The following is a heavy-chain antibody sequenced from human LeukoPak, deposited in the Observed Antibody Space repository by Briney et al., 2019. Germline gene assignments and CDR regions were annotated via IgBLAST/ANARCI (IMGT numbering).Heavy chain of an antibody. CDR3: ARGGGYSYYDY. D-gene: IGHD5-18*01. CDR1: GGFFSTYY. CDR2: INHGGFT. Sequence: PSETLSLTCAFYGGFFSTYYWRWLRQPPAKELEWIGEINHGGFTNYNPSLKSRVTISVDTSKNQFSLRLSSLTAADTAVYFCARGGGYSYYDYWGQGTLVTVSS. V-gene: IGHV4-34*01. J-gene: IGHJ4*02.